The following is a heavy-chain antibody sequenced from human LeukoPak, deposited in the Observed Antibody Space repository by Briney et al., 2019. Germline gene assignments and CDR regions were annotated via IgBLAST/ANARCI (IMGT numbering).Heavy chain of an antibody. D-gene: IGHD3-22*01. CDR2: VYYTGST. Sequence: SETLSLTCTVSGGSISSYYWTWIRQAPGKGLEWIGNVYYTGSTSYNPSLKSRVTMSVDASKNHFSLRLTSVTAADTAVYYCARYLSSGLDYWGQGTLVTVSS. CDR3: ARYLSSGLDY. V-gene: IGHV4-59*01. CDR1: GGSISSYY. J-gene: IGHJ4*02.